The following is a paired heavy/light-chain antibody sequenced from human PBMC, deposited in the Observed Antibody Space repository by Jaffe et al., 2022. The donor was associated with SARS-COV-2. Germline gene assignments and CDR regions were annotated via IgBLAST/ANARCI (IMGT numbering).Heavy chain of an antibody. J-gene: IGHJ6*03. CDR1: GFRFDYYT. Sequence: EVQLVESGGVVVQPGGSLRLSCAASGFRFDYYTMHWVRQAPGKGLEWVSSISWDDTRTHYADSVRGRITISRDNSKNSLYLQMNSLRNEDTALYYCAKTRTARGYPGHYMDVWGKGTTVTVSS. D-gene: IGHD3-22*01. V-gene: IGHV3-43*01. CDR2: ISWDDTRT. CDR3: AKTRTARGYPGHYMDV.
Light chain of an antibody. V-gene: IGLV2-11*01. Sequence: QSALTQPRSVSGSPGQSVTISCTGSSSDVGSYDYVSWYQQHPGKAPKLMIYDVNKRPSGVPDRCSASKSGNTASLTISGLQAEDEADYYCCSYVGNFKYVFGTGTKVTVL. CDR3: CSYVGNFKYV. CDR2: DVN. J-gene: IGLJ1*01. CDR1: SSDVGSYDY.